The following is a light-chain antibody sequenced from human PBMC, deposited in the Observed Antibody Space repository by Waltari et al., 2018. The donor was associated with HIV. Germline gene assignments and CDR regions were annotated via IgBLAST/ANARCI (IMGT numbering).Light chain of an antibody. CDR1: QSISSY. CDR3: QQSYSPPPIT. J-gene: IGKJ5*01. V-gene: IGKV1-39*01. Sequence: DIQMTQSPSSLSASVGDRVTITCRASQSISSYLIWYQQKPGKAPKLLIYAASSLQSGVPSRFSGSGSGTDFTLTISSLQPEDFATYYCQQSYSPPPITFGQGTRLEIK. CDR2: AAS.